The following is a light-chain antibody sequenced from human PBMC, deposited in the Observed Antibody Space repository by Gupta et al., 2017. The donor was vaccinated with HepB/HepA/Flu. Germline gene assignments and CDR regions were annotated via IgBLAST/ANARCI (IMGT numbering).Light chain of an antibody. Sequence: SYVLTQPPSVSVAPGKTARITCGGNNIGSKSVHWYQQKPGQAPVLVVDDDCDRPSGIPERCLGSTSGNTTTLQISRGEAGDEADYYWRVWDSSSDHPCVFGTGTKVTVL. CDR3: RVWDSSSDHPCV. CDR2: DDC. CDR1: NIGSKS. V-gene: IGLV3-21*03. J-gene: IGLJ1*01.